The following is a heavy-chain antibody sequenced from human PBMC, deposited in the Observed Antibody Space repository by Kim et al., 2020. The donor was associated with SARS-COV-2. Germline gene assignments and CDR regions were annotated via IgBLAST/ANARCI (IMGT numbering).Heavy chain of an antibody. D-gene: IGHD6-19*01. Sequence: SETLSLTCIVSGASMSSYYWSWIRQPPGKGLEWIWYAYYSGSTNYNPSLKRRGTISVDTSKNQFPLKLSSMTAADAAVYYYATRKYSSVWYCYYFYSWG. CDR1: GASMSSYY. V-gene: IGHV4-59*01. CDR2: AYYSGST. CDR3: ATRKYSSVWYCYYFYS. J-gene: IGHJ4*01.